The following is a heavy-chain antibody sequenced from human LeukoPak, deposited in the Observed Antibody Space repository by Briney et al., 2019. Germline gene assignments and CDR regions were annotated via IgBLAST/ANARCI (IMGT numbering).Heavy chain of an antibody. D-gene: IGHD6-13*01. Sequence: PGGSLRLSCAASGFTFSSYAMSWVRQAPGKGLEWVSAISGSGGSTYYADSVKGRFTICRDNSKNTLYLQMNSLRAEDTAVYYCAKDAPIAAAGTNWFDPWGQGTLVTVSS. CDR2: ISGSGGST. V-gene: IGHV3-23*01. CDR3: AKDAPIAAAGTNWFDP. J-gene: IGHJ5*02. CDR1: GFTFSSYA.